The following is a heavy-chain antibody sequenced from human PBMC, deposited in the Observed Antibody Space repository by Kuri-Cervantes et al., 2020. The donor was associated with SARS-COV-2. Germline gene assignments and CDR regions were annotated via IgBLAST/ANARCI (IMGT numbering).Heavy chain of an antibody. D-gene: IGHD2-2*03. J-gene: IGHJ4*02. CDR2: IYYSGRT. CDR1: GGSINVSNYY. CDR3: ARRHGYCSSTSCPSYYFDY. V-gene: IGHV4-39*07. Sequence: GSLRLSCTVSGGSINVSNYYWGWIRQPPGKGLEWIGSIYYSGRTYYSPSLKSRVTISVDTSKNQFSLKLSSVTAADTAVYYCARRHGYCSSTSCPSYYFDYWGQGTLVTVSS.